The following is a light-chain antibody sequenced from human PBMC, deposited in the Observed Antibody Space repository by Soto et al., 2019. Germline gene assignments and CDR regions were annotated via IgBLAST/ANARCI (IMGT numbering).Light chain of an antibody. V-gene: IGKV1-5*01. CDR1: QSVSGW. CDR2: DAS. CDR3: QQYNDYPWT. Sequence: DIQMTQSPSTLSASVGDRVTITCRASQSVSGWLAWYQQKPGKAPELLIYDASSLESGVPSKFSGSGSGTEFTLTITSLQPDDFATYYCQQYNDYPWTFGQGTKLEIK. J-gene: IGKJ1*01.